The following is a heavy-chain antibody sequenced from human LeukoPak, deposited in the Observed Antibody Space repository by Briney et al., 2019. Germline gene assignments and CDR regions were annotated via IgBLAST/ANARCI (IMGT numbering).Heavy chain of an antibody. CDR2: INPNSGGT. CDR3: ARDGGYSYGYYHYYYYMDV. Sequence: ASVKVSCKASGYTFTSYAMNWVRQAPGQGLEWMGWINPNSGGTNYAQKFQGRVTMTTDTSTSTAYMELRSLRSDDTAVYYCARDGGYSYGYYHYYYYMDVWGKGTTVTISS. V-gene: IGHV1-18*01. CDR1: GYTFTSYA. J-gene: IGHJ6*03. D-gene: IGHD5-18*01.